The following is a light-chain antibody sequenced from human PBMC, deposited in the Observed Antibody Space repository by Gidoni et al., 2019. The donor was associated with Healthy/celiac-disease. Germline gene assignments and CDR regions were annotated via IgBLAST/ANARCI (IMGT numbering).Light chain of an antibody. CDR2: KAS. CDR3: QQYNSLMCS. J-gene: IGKJ2*04. CDR1: QSISSW. Sequence: DIQMTQSPSTLSASVGDRVTITCRASQSISSWLAWYQQKPGKAPKLLIYKASSLESGVPSRFSGSGSGTEFTLTISSLQPDDFATYYCQQYNSLMCSFXQXTKLEIK. V-gene: IGKV1-5*03.